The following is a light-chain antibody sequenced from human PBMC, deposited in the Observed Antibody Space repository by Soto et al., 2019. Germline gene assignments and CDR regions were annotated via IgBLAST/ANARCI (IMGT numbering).Light chain of an antibody. CDR3: QQRYNWPRA. J-gene: IGKJ2*01. Sequence: EIVLTQSPATLSLSPGERATLSCRASQSISSYLAWYQQRPGQAPRLLIYDASNRATGVSARFSGSGSGTDFTLTISSLEPEDFAVYYCQQRYNWPRAFGQGTKLEIK. V-gene: IGKV3-11*01. CDR1: QSISSY. CDR2: DAS.